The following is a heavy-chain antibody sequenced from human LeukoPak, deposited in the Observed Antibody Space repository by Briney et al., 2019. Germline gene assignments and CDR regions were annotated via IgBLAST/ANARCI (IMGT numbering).Heavy chain of an antibody. D-gene: IGHD5-18*01. CDR2: ISSSST. Sequence: GSRRLSCAASGFTFSSYTMNWVRQAPGKGPEWVSSISSSSTYADSVKGRFTISRDNAKNSLYLQMNSLRAEDTAVYYCARDQWVYSYGSIYPSPFDYWGQGTLLPLFS. V-gene: IGHV3-21*01. J-gene: IGHJ4*02. CDR3: ARDQWVYSYGSIYPSPFDY. CDR1: GFTFSSYT.